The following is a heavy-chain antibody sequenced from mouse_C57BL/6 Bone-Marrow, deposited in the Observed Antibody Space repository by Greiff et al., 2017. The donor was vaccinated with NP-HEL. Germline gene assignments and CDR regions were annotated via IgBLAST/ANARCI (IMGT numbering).Heavy chain of an antibody. V-gene: IGHV3-6*01. CDR3: ASGYSNYSAWFAY. J-gene: IGHJ3*01. Sequence: EVQLQESGPGLVKPSQSLSLTCSVTGYSITSGYYWNWIRQFPGNKLEWMGYISYDGSNNYNPSLKNRISITRDTSKNQFFLKLNSVTTEDTATYYCASGYSNYSAWFAYWGQGTLVTVSA. D-gene: IGHD2-5*01. CDR1: GYSITSGYY. CDR2: ISYDGSN.